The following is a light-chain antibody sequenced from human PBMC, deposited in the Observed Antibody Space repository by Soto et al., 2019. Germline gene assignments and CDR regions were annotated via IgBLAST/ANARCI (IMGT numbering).Light chain of an antibody. V-gene: IGLV1-47*02. CDR3: AAWDNSLNGRV. Sequence: QSVLTQPPSASGTPGQRVTISCSGSDSNSGSNYVYWYQQFPGTPPKLLIYSNIQRPSGVPARFSGSKSGTTAYLAISGLRSEDEADYYCAAWDNSLNGRVFGGGTKLTVL. CDR2: SNI. CDR1: DSNSGSNY. J-gene: IGLJ3*02.